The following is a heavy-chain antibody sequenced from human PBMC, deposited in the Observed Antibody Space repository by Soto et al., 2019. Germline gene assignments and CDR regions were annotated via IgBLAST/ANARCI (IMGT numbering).Heavy chain of an antibody. J-gene: IGHJ4*02. CDR2: IKSKTDGGTT. CDR3: TTAPYSSSWYVPDY. CDR1: GFTFSNAW. V-gene: IGHV3-15*01. D-gene: IGHD6-13*01. Sequence: EVQLVESGRGLVKPGGSLRLSCAASGFTFSNAWMSWVRQAPGKGLEWVGRIKSKTDGGTTDYAAPVKGRFTISRDDSKNTLYLQMNSLKTEDTAVYYCTTAPYSSSWYVPDYWGQGTLVTVSS.